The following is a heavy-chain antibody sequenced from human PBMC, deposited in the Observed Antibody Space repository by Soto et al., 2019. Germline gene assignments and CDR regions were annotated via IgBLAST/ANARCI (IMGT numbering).Heavy chain of an antibody. CDR3: AASGSNWFDP. CDR2: SYWNDDT. CDR1: GFSLSTGGVG. V-gene: IGHV2-5*01. D-gene: IGHD1-26*01. Sequence: SGPPLVNPSNTLTLTCTLSGFSLSTGGVGVGWVRQPPGKALEWLALSYWNDDTRYSPSLKCRLTITTATSKHQVVLTITKIKPVDTATYYCAASGSNWFDPWGQGTLVTVSS. J-gene: IGHJ5*02.